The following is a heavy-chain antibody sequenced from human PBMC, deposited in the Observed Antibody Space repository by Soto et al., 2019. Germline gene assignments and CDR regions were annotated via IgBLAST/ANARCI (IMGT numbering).Heavy chain of an antibody. CDR2: ISTYNGNT. V-gene: IGHV1-18*04. CDR1: GYTFTSYG. CDR3: ARDGQTTRVRGVRGGSYNYYGMDV. D-gene: IGHD3-10*01. J-gene: IGHJ6*02. Sequence: QVQLVQSGAEVKKPGASVKVSCKASGYTFTSYGISWVRQAPGQGLEWMGWISTYNGNTNYAQKLQGRVTMTTDTATSTAYMELRSLRSDDTAVYYWARDGQTTRVRGVRGGSYNYYGMDVWGQGTTVTVSS.